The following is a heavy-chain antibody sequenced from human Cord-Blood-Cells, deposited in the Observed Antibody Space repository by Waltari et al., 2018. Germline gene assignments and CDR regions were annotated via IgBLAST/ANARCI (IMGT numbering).Heavy chain of an antibody. V-gene: IGHV3-30*18. CDR2: ISYDGMNK. CDR1: GFTLSSIG. D-gene: IGHD1-26*01. CDR3: AKGRIVGAFDY. J-gene: IGHJ4*02. Sequence: QVQLVESGGGVVQPGRSLRLSCAASGFTLSSIGMNWARTAPGKGREWVAVISYDGMNKYYADSVKCRFTISRDNSNNTLYLQMNSLRAEDTAVYYCAKGRIVGAFDYWGQGTLVTVSS.